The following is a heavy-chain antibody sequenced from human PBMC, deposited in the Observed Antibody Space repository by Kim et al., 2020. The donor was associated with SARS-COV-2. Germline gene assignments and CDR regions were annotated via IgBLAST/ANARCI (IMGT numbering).Heavy chain of an antibody. CDR1: GFTFSSYW. V-gene: IGHV3-7*01. J-gene: IGHJ3*02. CDR2: IKRDGSDK. CDR3: ARDFSPAPRGSLGNYFDAFGI. Sequence: GGSLRLSCEASGFTFSSYWMTWVRQAPGKGLEWVANIKRDGSDKHYVDSVKGRFTISRDNTRNSLYLQMNSLRAEDTAVYYCARDFSPAPRGSLGNYFDAFGIWGPGTMVAVSS. D-gene: IGHD3-10*01.